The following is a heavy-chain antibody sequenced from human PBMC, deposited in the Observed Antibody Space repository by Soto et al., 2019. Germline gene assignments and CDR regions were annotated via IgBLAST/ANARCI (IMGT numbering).Heavy chain of an antibody. CDR1: GGSISSYY. V-gene: IGHV4-59*08. D-gene: IGHD6-6*01. CDR2: IYYSGST. Sequence: SETLSLTCTVSGGSISSYYWSWIRQPPGKGLEWIGYIYYSGSTNYNPSLKSRVTISVDTSKNQFSLKLSSVTAADTAVYYCARHQLDIAARTKMDLFAPWGQGTLVTVSS. CDR3: ARHQLDIAARTKMDLFAP. J-gene: IGHJ5*02.